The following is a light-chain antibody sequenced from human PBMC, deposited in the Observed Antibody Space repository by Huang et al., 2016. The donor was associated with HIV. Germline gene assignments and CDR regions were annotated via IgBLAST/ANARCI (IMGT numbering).Light chain of an antibody. Sequence: DIVMTQSPDSLAVSLGEAATLTCRSSPSVLSSATNMNYLAWFQQKPGQSPKLLLFWASTREAGVPERFSASGSGTHFTLTINNVKTEDVAIYYCQQYYTSPQTFGPGTRLEI. CDR3: QQYYTSPQT. J-gene: IGKJ1*01. V-gene: IGKV4-1*01. CDR2: WAS. CDR1: PSVLSSATNMNY.